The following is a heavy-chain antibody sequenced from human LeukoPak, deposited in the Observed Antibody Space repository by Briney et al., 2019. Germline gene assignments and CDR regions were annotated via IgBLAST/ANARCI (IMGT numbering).Heavy chain of an antibody. CDR2: IYYSGST. Sequence: SETLSLTCTVSGGSISSSSYYWGWIRQPPGKGLEWIGSIYYSGSTYYNPSLKSRVTISVDTSKNQFSLKLSSVTAADTAVYHCATLSGINFDYWGQGTLVTVSS. CDR3: ATLSGINFDY. D-gene: IGHD1-14*01. V-gene: IGHV4-39*01. J-gene: IGHJ4*02. CDR1: GGSISSSSYY.